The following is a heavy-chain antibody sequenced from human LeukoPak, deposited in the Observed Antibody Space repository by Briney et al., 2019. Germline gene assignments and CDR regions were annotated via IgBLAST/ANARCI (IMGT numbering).Heavy chain of an antibody. Sequence: SETLSLTCAVYGGSFSGYYWSWIRQPPGKGLEWIGEINHSGGINYNSSLKSRLTISVDKSKDQFSLTLSSVTAADTPVYYCARHYYYYMDVWGKGTTVTVSS. CDR3: ARHYYYYMDV. CDR1: GGSFSGYY. J-gene: IGHJ6*03. V-gene: IGHV4-34*01. CDR2: INHSGGI.